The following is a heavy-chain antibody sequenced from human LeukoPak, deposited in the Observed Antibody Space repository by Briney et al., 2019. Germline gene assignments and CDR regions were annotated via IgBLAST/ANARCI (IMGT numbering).Heavy chain of an antibody. D-gene: IGHD4-23*01. CDR2: LNSNAGGT. J-gene: IGHJ1*01. CDR1: GYSFTGYY. CDR3: ARGGGGNSGNFQH. V-gene: IGHV1-2*02. Sequence: ASVKVSCKASGYSFTGYYMHWVRQAPGQGPEWMGWLNSNAGGTNYAEKVEGRVTMTRDTSINTAYMELSRLRSDDTAVYYCARGGGGNSGNFQHWGQGTLVTVSS.